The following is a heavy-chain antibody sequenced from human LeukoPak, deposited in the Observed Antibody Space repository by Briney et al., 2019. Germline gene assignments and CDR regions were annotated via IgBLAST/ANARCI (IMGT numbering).Heavy chain of an antibody. Sequence: PGGSLRLSCAASGFTFSSYGMHWVRRAPGKGLEWVAVIWDDGSNRNYADSVKGRFTISRDNSKNTLYLQMNSLRAEDTAVYYCAKASSGYSSGWYRYWGQGTLVTVSS. CDR3: AKASSGYSSGWYRY. D-gene: IGHD6-19*01. J-gene: IGHJ4*02. CDR2: IWDDGSNR. CDR1: GFTFSSYG. V-gene: IGHV3-33*06.